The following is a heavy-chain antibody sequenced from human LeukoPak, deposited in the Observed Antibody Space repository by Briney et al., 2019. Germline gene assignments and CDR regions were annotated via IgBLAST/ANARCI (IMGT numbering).Heavy chain of an antibody. CDR1: GGSISSYY. D-gene: IGHD4-17*01. V-gene: IGHV4-59*01. J-gene: IGHJ6*02. CDR2: IYYSGST. Sequence: SETLSLTWTVSGGSISSYYWSWIRQPPGKGLEWIGYIYYSGSTNYNPSLKSRVTISVDTSKNQFSLKLSSVTAADTAVYYCARALVGDTVTTQRYYYGMDVWGQGTTVTVSS. CDR3: ARALVGDTVTTQRYYYGMDV.